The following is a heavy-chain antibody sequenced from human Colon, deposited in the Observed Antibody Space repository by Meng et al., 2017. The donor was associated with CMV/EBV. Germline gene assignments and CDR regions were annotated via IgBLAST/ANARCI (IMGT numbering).Heavy chain of an antibody. D-gene: IGHD1-14*01. CDR3: VSGITGRPESEY. CDR1: EFTISDRH. Sequence: GESLKISCEVSEFTISDRHMSWIRQAPGEGLDWIIYVTRDTMIYSADSVRGRFTISRDNAKNSMYLQLNSLRAEDTAVYYCVSGITGRPESEYWGQGTLVTVS. CDR2: VTRDTMI. J-gene: IGHJ4*02. V-gene: IGHV3-11*01.